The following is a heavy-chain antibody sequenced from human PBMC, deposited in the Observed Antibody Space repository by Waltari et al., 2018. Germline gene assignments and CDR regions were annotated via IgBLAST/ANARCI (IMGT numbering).Heavy chain of an antibody. V-gene: IGHV3-53*01. CDR1: GFTVSSNY. J-gene: IGHJ3*02. D-gene: IGHD6-19*01. Sequence: EVQLVESGGGLIQPGGSLRLPCAASGFTVSSNYMSWVRQAPGKGLEWVSVIYSGGSTYYADSVKGRFTISRDNSKNTLYLQMNSLRAEDTAVYYCASDSSGLRFDIWGQGTMVTVSS. CDR2: IYSGGST. CDR3: ASDSSGLRFDI.